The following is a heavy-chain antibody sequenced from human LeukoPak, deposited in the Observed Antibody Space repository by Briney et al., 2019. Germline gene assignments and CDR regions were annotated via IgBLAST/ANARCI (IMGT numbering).Heavy chain of an antibody. CDR1: GGSFSGYY. CDR2: INHSGST. CDR3: AKDRSNNFDY. V-gene: IGHV4-34*01. Sequence: SETPSLTCAVYGGSFSGYYWSWIRQPPGKGLEWIGEINHSGSTNYNPSLKSRVTISVDTSKNQFSLKLSSVTAADTAVYYRAKDRSNNFDYWGQGTLVTVSS. J-gene: IGHJ4*02.